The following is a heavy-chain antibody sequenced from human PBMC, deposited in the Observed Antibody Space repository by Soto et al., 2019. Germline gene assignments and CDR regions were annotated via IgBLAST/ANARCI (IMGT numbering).Heavy chain of an antibody. Sequence: QVQLQESGPGLVKPTQTLSLTCTVSGGSISSGGYYWSWIRQHPGKVLQWIGYIYYSGSTYYNPSLKRRVTISVDTSKNQFSLKLSSVTAEDTAVDYCARGYCSSSSCYEGNWFDPWGQGTLVTVSS. J-gene: IGHJ5*02. D-gene: IGHD2-2*01. CDR3: ARGYCSSSSCYEGNWFDP. CDR1: GGSISSGGYY. CDR2: IYYSGST. V-gene: IGHV4-31*03.